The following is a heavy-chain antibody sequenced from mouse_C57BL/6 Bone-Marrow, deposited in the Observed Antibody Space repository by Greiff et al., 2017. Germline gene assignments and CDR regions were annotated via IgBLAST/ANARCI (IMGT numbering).Heavy chain of an antibody. CDR3: AGDSSGYHYFDY. CDR2: ITHSGET. Sequence: VKLQESGPGLVKPSQSLFLTCSITGFPITSGYYWIWIRQSPGKPLEWMGYITHSGETFYNPSLQSPISITRETSKNQFFLQLNSVTTEDTAMYYCAGDSSGYHYFDYWGQGTTLTVSS. V-gene: IGHV12-3*01. D-gene: IGHD3-2*02. CDR1: GFPITSGYY. J-gene: IGHJ2*01.